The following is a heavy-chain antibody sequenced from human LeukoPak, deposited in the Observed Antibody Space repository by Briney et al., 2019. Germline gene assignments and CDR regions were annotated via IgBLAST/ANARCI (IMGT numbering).Heavy chain of an antibody. J-gene: IGHJ4*02. D-gene: IGHD2-15*01. CDR1: GSTFSNAW. Sequence: GGSLRLSCAASGSTFSNAWMTWVRQAPGKGLEWVGRIKSKSDGGTTDYAAPVKGSFTISRDDSKNMLYLQMNSLKTEDTAVYYCIMGGFHFDYWGQGTLVTVSS. CDR3: IMGGFHFDY. CDR2: IKSKSDGGTT. V-gene: IGHV3-15*01.